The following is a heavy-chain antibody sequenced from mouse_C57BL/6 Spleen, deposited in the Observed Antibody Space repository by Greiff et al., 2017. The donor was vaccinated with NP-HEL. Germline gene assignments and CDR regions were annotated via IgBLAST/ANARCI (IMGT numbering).Heavy chain of an antibody. J-gene: IGHJ4*01. CDR1: GYTFTDYY. D-gene: IGHD3-1*01. Sequence: VQLQQSGPELVKPGASVKISCKASGYTFTDYYMNWVKQSHGKSLEWIGDINPNNGGTSYNQKFKGKATMTVDKSSSTACMELRSLTSEDSAVYFCAKGYGMDYWGQGTSVTVSS. CDR2: INPNNGGT. V-gene: IGHV1-26*01. CDR3: AKGYGMDY.